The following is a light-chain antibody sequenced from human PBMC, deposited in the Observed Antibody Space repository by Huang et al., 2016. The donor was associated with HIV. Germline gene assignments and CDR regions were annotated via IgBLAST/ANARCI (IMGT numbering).Light chain of an antibody. CDR2: DAS. CDR3: QHYDNGPRYT. Sequence: DIQMTQSPSSLSASVGARVIITCQASHDISDYLNWYQQKPGTAPRLLIHDASSLGGGVPSRFSGTGSGTEFTLTISSVEPEDFATYYCQHYDNGPRYTFGQGTKLEIK. V-gene: IGKV1-33*01. CDR1: HDISDY. J-gene: IGKJ2*01.